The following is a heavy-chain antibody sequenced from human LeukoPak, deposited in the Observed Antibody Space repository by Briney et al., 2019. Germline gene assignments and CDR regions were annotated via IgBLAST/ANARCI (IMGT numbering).Heavy chain of an antibody. CDR1: GFTFSDYY. V-gene: IGHV4-31*02. J-gene: IGHJ3*02. CDR2: IHYSGST. Sequence: LRLSCAASGFTFSDYYMSWIRQHPGKDLEWIGYIHYSGSTYYNPSLKSRVIMSVDTSKNQFSLKLSSLTAADTAVYYCARDSVVTNDAFDIWGLGTMVTVSS. CDR3: ARDSVVTNDAFDI. D-gene: IGHD2-15*01.